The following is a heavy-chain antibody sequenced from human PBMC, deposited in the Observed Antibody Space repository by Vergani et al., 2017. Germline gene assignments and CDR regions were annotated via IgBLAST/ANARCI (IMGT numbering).Heavy chain of an antibody. J-gene: IGHJ2*01. CDR3: ARGGDPERFQNWYFDL. Sequence: QVQLQESGPGLVKPSQTLSLTCTVSGGSISSGSYYWNWIRPPAGKGLEWIGRIYTSGSTNYNPSLKSRVTMSVDTSKNQFSLKLSSVTAADTAVYYCARGGDPERFQNWYFDLWGRGTLVTVSS. CDR2: IYTSGST. D-gene: IGHD4-17*01. CDR1: GGSISSGSYY. V-gene: IGHV4-61*02.